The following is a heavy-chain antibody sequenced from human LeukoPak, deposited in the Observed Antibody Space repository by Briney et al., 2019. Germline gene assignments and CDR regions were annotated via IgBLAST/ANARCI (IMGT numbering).Heavy chain of an antibody. CDR2: ISYDGSNK. D-gene: IGHD1-26*01. Sequence: PGRSLRLSCAASRFTFSSYAMHWVRQAPGKGLEWVAVISYDGSNKYYADSVKGRFTISRDNSKNTLYLQMNSLRAEDTAVYYCARDYLLVGFDYWGQGTLVTVSS. CDR3: ARDYLLVGFDY. V-gene: IGHV3-30-3*01. J-gene: IGHJ4*02. CDR1: RFTFSSYA.